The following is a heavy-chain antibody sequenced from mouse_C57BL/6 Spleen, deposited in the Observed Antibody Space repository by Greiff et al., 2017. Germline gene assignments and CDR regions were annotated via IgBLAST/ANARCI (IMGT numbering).Heavy chain of an antibody. D-gene: IGHD2-4*01. CDR2: IDPSDSET. CDR1: GYTFTSYW. Sequence: QVQLQQPGAELVRPGSSVKLSCKASGYTFTSYWMHWVKQRPIQGLEWIGNIDPSDSETHYNQKFQDKATLTVDKSSSTAYMQLSSLTSEDSAVYYCARDYDYDGGAMDYWGQGTSVTVSS. J-gene: IGHJ4*01. V-gene: IGHV1-52*01. CDR3: ARDYDYDGGAMDY.